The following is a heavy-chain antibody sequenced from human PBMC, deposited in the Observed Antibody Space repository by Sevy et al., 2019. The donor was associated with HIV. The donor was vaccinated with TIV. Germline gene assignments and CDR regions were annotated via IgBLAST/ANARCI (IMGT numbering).Heavy chain of an antibody. Sequence: SETLSLTCVVYGGSFSGYYWTWIRQPPGKGLEWIGEINHSGSTNYNPSLKSRVIISVDTSRNQFSLKVGSVTAADTAVYYCARSPIFGYSSGRGMYYYYYMDVWGKGTTVTVSS. J-gene: IGHJ6*03. CDR3: ARSPIFGYSSGRGMYYYYYMDV. CDR1: GGSFSGYY. D-gene: IGHD6-19*01. V-gene: IGHV4-34*01. CDR2: INHSGST.